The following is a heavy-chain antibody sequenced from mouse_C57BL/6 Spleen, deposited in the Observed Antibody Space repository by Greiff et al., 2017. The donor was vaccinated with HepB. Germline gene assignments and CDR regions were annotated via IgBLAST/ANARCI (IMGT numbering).Heavy chain of an antibody. D-gene: IGHD1-1*01. CDR1: GYTFTDYY. CDR3: ARSGSYRAMDY. CDR2: INPYNGGT. Sequence: EVQLQQSGPVLVKPGASVKMSCKASGYTFTDYYMNWVKQSHGKSLEWIGVINPYNGGTSYNQKFKGKATLTVDKSSSTAYMELNSLTSEDSAVYSCARSGSYRAMDYWGQGTSVTVSS. V-gene: IGHV1-19*01. J-gene: IGHJ4*01.